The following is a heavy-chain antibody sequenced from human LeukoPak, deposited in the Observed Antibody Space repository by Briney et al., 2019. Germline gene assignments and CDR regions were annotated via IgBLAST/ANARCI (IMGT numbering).Heavy chain of an antibody. J-gene: IGHJ4*02. CDR2: IRYDGSNK. CDR3: TRLATEQLFD. CDR1: GFTFSSYG. Sequence: PGGSLRLSCAASGFTFSSYGMHWVRQAPGKGLEWVAFIRYDGSNKYYADSVKGRFTISRDNSKNTLYLQMNSLKTEDTAVYYCTRLATEQLFDWGQGILVTVSS. V-gene: IGHV3-30*02. D-gene: IGHD6-13*01.